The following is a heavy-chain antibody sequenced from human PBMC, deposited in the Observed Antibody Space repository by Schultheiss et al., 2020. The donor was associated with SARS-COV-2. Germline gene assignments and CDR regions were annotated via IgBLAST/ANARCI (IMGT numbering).Heavy chain of an antibody. CDR1: GFTFSSYV. J-gene: IGHJ5*02. CDR3: ARDIMAPSGDQLDP. CDR2: ISGSGGTT. V-gene: IGHV3-23*01. Sequence: GGSLRLSCAASGFTFSSYVMNWVRQAPGKGLEWVAAISGSGGTTDYAESVRGRFTISRDNSKTTLYLQMNSLRAEDTAVYYCARDIMAPSGDQLDPWGQGTLVTVSS. D-gene: IGHD3-16*01.